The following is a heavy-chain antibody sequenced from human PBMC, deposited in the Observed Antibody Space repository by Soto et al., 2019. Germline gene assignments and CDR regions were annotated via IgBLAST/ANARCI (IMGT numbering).Heavy chain of an antibody. CDR2: IIPIFGTA. Sequence: SVKVSCKASGGTFSSYAISWVRQAPGQGLEWMGGIIPIFGTANYAQKFQGRVTITADESTSTAYMELSSLRSEDTAVYYCARGGDYYDRSGRRNARKYFQHWGQGTLVTVSS. V-gene: IGHV1-69*13. CDR3: ARGGDYYDRSGRRNARKYFQH. CDR1: GGTFSSYA. D-gene: IGHD3-22*01. J-gene: IGHJ1*01.